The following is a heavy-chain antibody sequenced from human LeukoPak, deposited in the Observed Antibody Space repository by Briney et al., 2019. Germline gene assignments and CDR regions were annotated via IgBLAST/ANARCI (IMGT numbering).Heavy chain of an antibody. D-gene: IGHD3-22*01. CDR3: ARELPSLYYYDSSGFGPIDY. J-gene: IGHJ4*02. CDR2: IYTSGST. Sequence: SQTLSLTCTVSGGSISSGSYYWSWIRQPAGKGLEWIGRIYTSGSTNYNPSLKSRVTISVDTSKNQFSLKLSSVTAADTAAYYCARELPSLYYYDSSGFGPIDYWGQGTLVTVSS. V-gene: IGHV4-61*02. CDR1: GGSISSGSYY.